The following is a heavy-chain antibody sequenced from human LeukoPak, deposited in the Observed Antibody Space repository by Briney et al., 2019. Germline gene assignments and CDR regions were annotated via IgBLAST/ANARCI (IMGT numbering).Heavy chain of an antibody. D-gene: IGHD5-12*01. Sequence: GASEKVSCKASGYTFTGYYMHWVRQTPGQGLGWMGGINPNSGDTNYLQKFQGRVTMTRDTSIATVFMNLSRLGFDDTALYYCARGGYSGFSFDYWGQGTLVTVSS. CDR2: INPNSGDT. V-gene: IGHV1-2*02. CDR1: GYTFTGYY. J-gene: IGHJ4*02. CDR3: ARGGYSGFSFDY.